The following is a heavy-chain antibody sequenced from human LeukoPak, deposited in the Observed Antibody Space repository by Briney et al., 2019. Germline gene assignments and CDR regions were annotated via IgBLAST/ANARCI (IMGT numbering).Heavy chain of an antibody. V-gene: IGHV1-69*13. CDR1: AGTFSIYA. J-gene: IGHJ4*02. CDR3: ARGGCSSTSCYLVRAYYFDY. Sequence: ASVTVSCKSSAGTFSIYAISWVRQAPGQGLEWMGGIIPIFGTANYAQKFQGRVTINADESTRTAYMELSSLRSEDTAVYYCARGGCSSTSCYLVRAYYFDYWGQGTLVTVSS. D-gene: IGHD2-2*01. CDR2: IIPIFGTA.